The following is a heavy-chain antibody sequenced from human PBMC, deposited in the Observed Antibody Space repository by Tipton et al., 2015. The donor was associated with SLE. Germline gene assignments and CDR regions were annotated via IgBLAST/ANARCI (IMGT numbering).Heavy chain of an antibody. J-gene: IGHJ4*02. CDR2: ISSSGSTI. CDR1: GFTFSDYY. D-gene: IGHD6-13*01. Sequence: LSLTCAASGFTFSDYYMSWIRQAPGKGLEWVSYISSSGSTIYYADSVKGRFTISKDNAENSLYLQMNSLRAEDTAVYYCVRSIAAVGSYWGQGTLVTVSS. CDR3: VRSIAAVGSY. V-gene: IGHV3-11*04.